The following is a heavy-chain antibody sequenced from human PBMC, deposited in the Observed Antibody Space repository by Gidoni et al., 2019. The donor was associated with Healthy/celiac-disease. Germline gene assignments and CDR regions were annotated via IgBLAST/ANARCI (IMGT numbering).Heavy chain of an antibody. CDR2: IIPIFGTA. J-gene: IGHJ1*01. V-gene: IGHV1-69*01. D-gene: IGHD6-6*01. CDR1: GGTFSRYA. Sequence: QVQLVQSGAEVKKPGSSVKVSCKASGGTFSRYAISWVRQAPGQGLEWMGGIIPIFGTANYAQKFQGRVTITADESTSTAYMELSSLRSEDTAVYYCAREYSSSLNSEYFQHWGQGTLVTVSS. CDR3: AREYSSSLNSEYFQH.